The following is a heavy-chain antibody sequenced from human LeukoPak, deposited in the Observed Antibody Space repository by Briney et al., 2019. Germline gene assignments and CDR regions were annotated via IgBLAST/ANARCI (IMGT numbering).Heavy chain of an antibody. V-gene: IGHV1-24*01. J-gene: IGHJ6*02. CDR3: ARVPGEGRGYYYYYGMDV. CDR1: GYTLTELS. CDR2: FDPEDGET. Sequence: ASVKVSCKVSGYTLTELSMHWVRQAPGKGLEWMGGFDPEDGETIYAQKFQGRVTMTEDTSTDTAYMELSSLRSEDTAVYYCARVPGEGRGYYYYYGMDVWGQGTTVTVSS. D-gene: IGHD7-27*01.